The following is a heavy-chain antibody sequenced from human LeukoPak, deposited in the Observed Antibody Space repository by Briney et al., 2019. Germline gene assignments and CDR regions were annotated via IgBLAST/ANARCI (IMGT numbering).Heavy chain of an antibody. CDR2: IYYSGST. J-gene: IGHJ4*02. CDR1: GGSVSSGSYY. D-gene: IGHD5-18*01. Sequence: PSETLSLTCTVSGGSVSSGSYYWGWLRQPRWKGLEWIGYIYYSGSTNYNVSLTSRVTISVDTSKNQFSLKLSSVTAADTAVYHCAREAMYRYGNNFDYWGQGTLVTVSS. CDR3: AREAMYRYGNNFDY. V-gene: IGHV4-61*01.